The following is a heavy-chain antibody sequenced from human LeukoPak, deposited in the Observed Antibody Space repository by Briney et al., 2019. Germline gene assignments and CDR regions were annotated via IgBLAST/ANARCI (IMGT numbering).Heavy chain of an antibody. CDR3: ARDRWFGSGRHYGMDV. D-gene: IGHD3-10*01. CDR2: ISSSGSTI. CDR1: GFTFSSYE. V-gene: IGHV3-48*03. Sequence: GGSLRLSCAASGFTFSSYEMNWVRQAPGKGLEWVSYISSSGSTIYYADSVKGRFTISRDNAKNSLYLQMNSLRAEDTAVYYCARDRWFGSGRHYGMDVWGKGTTVTVSS. J-gene: IGHJ6*04.